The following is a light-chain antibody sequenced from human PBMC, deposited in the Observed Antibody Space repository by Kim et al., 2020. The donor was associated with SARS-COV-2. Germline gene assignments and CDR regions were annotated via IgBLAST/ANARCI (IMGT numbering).Light chain of an antibody. CDR1: QSVSSN. J-gene: IGKJ2*03. CDR2: GAS. CDR3: QQYRNWYS. Sequence: EVVMMQSPATLSVSPGERATLSCRASQSVSSNLAWYQQKPGQAPRLLIYGASTRAAGIPARFSGSGSGTEFTLTISSLQSEDFGVYYCQQYRNWYSFGQGTKLE. V-gene: IGKV3-15*01.